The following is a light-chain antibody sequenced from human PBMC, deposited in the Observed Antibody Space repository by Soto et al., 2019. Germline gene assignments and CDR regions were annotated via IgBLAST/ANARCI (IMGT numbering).Light chain of an antibody. CDR3: QQRSNWPRFT. V-gene: IGKV3D-20*02. Sequence: EIVLTQSPGTLSLSPGERATLSCRASQSVSSSYLAWYQQKPGQAPRLLIYGASSRATGIPDRFSGSGSGTDFTLTISSLEPEDFAVYYCQQRSNWPRFTFGQGTKVEIK. CDR1: QSVSSSY. J-gene: IGKJ2*01. CDR2: GAS.